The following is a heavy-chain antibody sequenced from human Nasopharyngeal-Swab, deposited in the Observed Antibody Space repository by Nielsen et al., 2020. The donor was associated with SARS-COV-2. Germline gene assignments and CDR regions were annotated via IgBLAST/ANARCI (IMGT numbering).Heavy chain of an antibody. CDR1: GFTFSSYW. J-gene: IGHJ4*02. Sequence: LSLTCAASGFTFSSYWMSWVRQAPGKGLEWVANIKQDGSEKYYVDPVKGRFTISRDNAKNSLYLQMNSLRAEDTAVYYCARIGGIAVAADGFDYWGQGTLVTVSS. D-gene: IGHD6-19*01. V-gene: IGHV3-7*05. CDR2: IKQDGSEK. CDR3: ARIGGIAVAADGFDY.